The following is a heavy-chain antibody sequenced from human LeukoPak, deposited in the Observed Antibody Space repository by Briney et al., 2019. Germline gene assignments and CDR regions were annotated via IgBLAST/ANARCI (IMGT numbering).Heavy chain of an antibody. CDR1: GFTLSSFW. Sequence: GGSLRLSCAASGFTLSSFWMSWVRHTPGKGLEWVANIKQDGREEDYVDSVKVLFTISSDTARISLYLQMNSLRAEETAVYYCASLPGGKTAALEFDLRGRGTLVTVSS. CDR2: IKQDGREE. V-gene: IGHV3-7*01. J-gene: IGHJ2*01. CDR3: ASLPGGKTAALEFDL. D-gene: IGHD6-13*01.